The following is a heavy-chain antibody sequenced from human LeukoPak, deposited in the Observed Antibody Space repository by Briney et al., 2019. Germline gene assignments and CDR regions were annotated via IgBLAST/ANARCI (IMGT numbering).Heavy chain of an antibody. Sequence: ASVMVSCKASGYTFTAYYVHWVRQAPGQGLEWIGWINPNTGDTNYAPTFQGRVTMIKDTSTNSAYMELNKLTSDDTAVYYCGRGNKSFDPWGQGTLVTVSS. CDR1: GYTFTAYY. V-gene: IGHV1-2*02. CDR3: GRGNKSFDP. CDR2: INPNTGDT. J-gene: IGHJ5*02.